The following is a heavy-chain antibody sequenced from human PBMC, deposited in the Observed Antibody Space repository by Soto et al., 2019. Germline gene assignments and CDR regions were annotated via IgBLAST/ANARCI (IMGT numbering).Heavy chain of an antibody. CDR2: IYYSGST. CDR3: ARDGGITGIPRVGWFDP. Sequence: TLALTCTVSGCSISSGGYYWSWIRQHPGKGLEWIGYIYYSGSTYYNPSLKSRVTISVDTSKNQFSLKLSSVTAADTAVYYCARDGGITGIPRVGWFDPWGQGPLVTVS. D-gene: IGHD1-20*01. CDR1: GCSISSGGYY. J-gene: IGHJ5*02. V-gene: IGHV4-31*03.